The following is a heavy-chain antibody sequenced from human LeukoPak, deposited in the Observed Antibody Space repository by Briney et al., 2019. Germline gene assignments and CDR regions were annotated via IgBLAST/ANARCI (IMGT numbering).Heavy chain of an antibody. CDR2: INHSGST. J-gene: IGHJ4*02. CDR3: ARGSRSDYGDFDY. CDR1: GGSFSGYY. D-gene: IGHD4-17*01. V-gene: IGHV4-34*01. Sequence: PSETLSLTCAVYGGSFSGYYWSWIRQPPGNGLEWIGEINHSGSTNYNPSLKSRVTISVDTSKNQFSLKLSSVTAADTAVYYCARGSRSDYGDFDYWGQGTLVTVSS.